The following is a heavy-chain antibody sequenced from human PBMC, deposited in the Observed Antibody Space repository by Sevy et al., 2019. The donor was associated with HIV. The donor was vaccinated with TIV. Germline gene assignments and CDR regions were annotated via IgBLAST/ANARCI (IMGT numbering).Heavy chain of an antibody. J-gene: IGHJ4*02. CDR1: GFTFSSYS. CDR2: ISSSSSYI. CDR3: ARAGVGRIAVAVPDY. V-gene: IGHV3-21*01. D-gene: IGHD6-19*01. Sequence: GGSLRLSCAASGFTFSSYSMNWVRQAPGKGLEWVSSISSSSSYIYYADSVKGRFTISRDNAKNSLYLQMNSLRAEDTAVYYCARAGVGRIAVAVPDYWCQGTLVTVSS.